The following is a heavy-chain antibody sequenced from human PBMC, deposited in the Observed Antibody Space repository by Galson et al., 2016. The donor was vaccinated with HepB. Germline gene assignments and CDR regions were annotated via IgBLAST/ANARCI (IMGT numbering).Heavy chain of an antibody. CDR1: GFTFSGYA. D-gene: IGHD4-11*01. V-gene: IGHV3-23*01. CDR2: ISRSGDAT. J-gene: IGHJ5*01. CDR3: AKVATPNRNYENWFDS. Sequence: SLRLSCAASGFTFSGYAMDWVRQAPRKGLEWVSAISRSGDATYYADSVKGRFTIFRDNSKDTLNLQMNSLRAEDTAVYYCAKVATPNRNYENWFDSWGQGTLVTVSS.